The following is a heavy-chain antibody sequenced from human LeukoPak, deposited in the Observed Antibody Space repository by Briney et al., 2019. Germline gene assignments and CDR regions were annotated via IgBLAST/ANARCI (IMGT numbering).Heavy chain of an antibody. D-gene: IGHD3-22*01. J-gene: IGHJ4*02. CDR1: GGSISGYY. CDR2: VFYNGAT. CDR3: ARQPSGFYEKSGYYPYYFDY. V-gene: IGHV4-59*08. Sequence: SVTLSLTCSVSGGSISGYYWSWVRQPPGKGLEWIGYVFYNGATKYDPSLKSRVTISLDTSKNQFSLNLRSVTAADTAVYYCARQPSGFYEKSGYYPYYFDYWGQGALVTVSS.